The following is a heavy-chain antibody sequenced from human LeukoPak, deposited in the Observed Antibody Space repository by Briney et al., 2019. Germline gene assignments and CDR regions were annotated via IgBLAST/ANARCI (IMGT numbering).Heavy chain of an antibody. D-gene: IGHD5-18*01. CDR3: ARDLYPTWIQLLGPFDY. CDR2: INPSGGST. J-gene: IGHJ4*02. CDR1: GYTFTSYY. V-gene: IGHV1-46*01. Sequence: ASVKVSCKASGYTFTSYYMHWVRQAPGQGLEWMEIINPSGGSTSYAQKFQGRVTMTRDTSTSTVYMELSSLRSEDTAVYYCARDLYPTWIQLLGPFDYWGQGTLVTVSS.